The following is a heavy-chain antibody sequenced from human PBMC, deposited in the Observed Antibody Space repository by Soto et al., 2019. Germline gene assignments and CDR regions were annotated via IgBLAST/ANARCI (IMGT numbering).Heavy chain of an antibody. D-gene: IGHD4-17*01. V-gene: IGHV3-30-3*01. CDR2: ISYDGSNK. CDR3: ARDPSIHDYGDYGEYYFDY. J-gene: IGHJ4*02. CDR1: GFTFSSYA. Sequence: GGSLRLSCAASGFTFSSYAMHWVRQAPGKGLEWVAVISYDGSNKYYADSVKGRFTISRDNSKNTLYLQMNSLRAEDTAVYYCARDPSIHDYGDYGEYYFDYWGQGTLVTVSS.